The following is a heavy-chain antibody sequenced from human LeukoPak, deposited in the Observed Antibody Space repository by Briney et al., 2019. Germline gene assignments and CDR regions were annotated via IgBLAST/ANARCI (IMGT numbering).Heavy chain of an antibody. CDR1: GYSFTGYY. D-gene: IGHD2-2*01. CDR2: INPNSGGT. J-gene: IGHJ4*02. CDR3: ARDLGGRNYQLPY. V-gene: IGHV1-2*02. Sequence: ASVKVSFKASGYSFTGYYMHWVRQAPGQGLEWMGWINPNSGGTNYAQKFQGRVTMTRDTSISTAYMELSRLRSDDTAVYYCARDLGGRNYQLPYWGQGTLVTVSS.